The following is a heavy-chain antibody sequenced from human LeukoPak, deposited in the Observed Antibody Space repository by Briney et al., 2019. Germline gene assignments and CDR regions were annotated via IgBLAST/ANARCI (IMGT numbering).Heavy chain of an antibody. CDR3: AVGVATAVDY. D-gene: IGHD5-18*01. CDR1: GGSISSYY. V-gene: IGHV4-59*01. J-gene: IGHJ4*02. CDR2: IYYSGST. Sequence: PSETLSLTCTVSGGSISSYYWSWIRQPPGKGLEWIGYIYYSGSTNYNPSLKSRVTISVDTSKNQFSLKLSSVTAADTAVYYCAVGVATAVDYWGQGTPVTVSS.